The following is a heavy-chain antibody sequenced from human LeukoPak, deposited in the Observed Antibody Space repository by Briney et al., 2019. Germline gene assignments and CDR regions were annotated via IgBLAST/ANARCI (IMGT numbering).Heavy chain of an antibody. V-gene: IGHV1-18*01. D-gene: IGHD1-1*01. CDR1: GYTFTNHG. J-gene: IGHJ4*02. Sequence: ASVKVSCKTSGYTFTNHGISWVRQAPGQGLEWMGWISGYNGNTNYVQKFRGRITMTTDTSTSTAYLQLRSLSSDDTALYYCARDLSLGRHDDREPFDSWGQGTLVTVSS. CDR2: ISGYNGNT. CDR3: ARDLSLGRHDDREPFDS.